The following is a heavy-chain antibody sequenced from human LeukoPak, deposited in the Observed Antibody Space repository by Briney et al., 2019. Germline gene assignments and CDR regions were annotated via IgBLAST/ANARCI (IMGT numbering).Heavy chain of an antibody. CDR1: GFTFSSYW. Sequence: GGSLRLSCAASGFTFSSYWMSWVRQAPGKGLEWVSSISSSSSCIYYADSVKGRFTISRDNAKNSLYLQMNSLRAEDTAVYYCAREYGDYAPYYYGMDVWGQGTTVTVSS. D-gene: IGHD4-17*01. V-gene: IGHV3-21*01. CDR3: AREYGDYAPYYYGMDV. CDR2: ISSSSSCI. J-gene: IGHJ6*02.